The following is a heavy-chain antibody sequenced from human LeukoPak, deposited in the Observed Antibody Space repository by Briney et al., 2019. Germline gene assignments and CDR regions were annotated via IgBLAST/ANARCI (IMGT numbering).Heavy chain of an antibody. CDR2: ISPTSGGT. D-gene: IGHD4-17*01. CDR3: ARKMTTVTSFDY. CDR1: GYTFTGYY. J-gene: IGHJ4*02. V-gene: IGHV1-2*02. Sequence: ASVKVSCKASGYTFTGYYMHWVRQAPGQGLEWMGWISPTSGGTNYAQKFQGRVTMTRDTSISTAYMELSRLRSDDTAVYYCARKMTTVTSFDYWGQGTLVTVSS.